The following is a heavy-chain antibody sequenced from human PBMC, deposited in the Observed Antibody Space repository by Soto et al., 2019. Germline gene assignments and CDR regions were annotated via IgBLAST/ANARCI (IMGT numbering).Heavy chain of an antibody. V-gene: IGHV1-69*02. D-gene: IGHD2-2*01. CDR2: IIPILGIA. CDR1: GGTFSSYT. Sequence: QVQLVQSGAEVKKPGSSVKVSCKASGGTFSSYTISWVRQAPGQGLEWMGRIIPILGIANYAQKFQGRVTITADKPTRTAYMVMSSLRSEDTAVYYCARAYCSSTSCYAGGWYYFDYWGQGTLVTVSS. CDR3: ARAYCSSTSCYAGGWYYFDY. J-gene: IGHJ4*02.